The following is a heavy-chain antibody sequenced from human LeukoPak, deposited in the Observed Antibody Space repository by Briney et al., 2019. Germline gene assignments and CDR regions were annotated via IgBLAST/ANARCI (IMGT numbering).Heavy chain of an antibody. CDR3: ARRWGVLRYFDWLSGFDY. CDR1: GGSFSGYY. J-gene: IGHJ4*02. V-gene: IGHV4-34*01. D-gene: IGHD3-9*01. CDR2: INHSGST. Sequence: SETLSLTCAVYGGSFSGYYWSWIRQPPGKGLEWIGEINHSGSTNYNPSLKSRVTTSVDTSKNQSSLKLSSVTAADTAVYYCARRWGVLRYFDWLSGFDYWGQGTLVTVSS.